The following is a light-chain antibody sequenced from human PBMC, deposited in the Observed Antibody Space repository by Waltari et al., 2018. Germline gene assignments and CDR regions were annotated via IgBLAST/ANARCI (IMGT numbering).Light chain of an antibody. CDR3: CSYAGSYTWV. J-gene: IGLJ3*02. CDR1: SSDVGNYNL. CDR2: DEN. V-gene: IGLV2-23*01. Sequence: QSALTQPASVSGSPGQSITISCTGTSSDVGNYNLVSWYQQYPGKAPKVMIYDENRRRAAGSDRLSGAKSGDTAALTSAGVQAEDESDYYCCSYAGSYTWVFGGGTKLTGL.